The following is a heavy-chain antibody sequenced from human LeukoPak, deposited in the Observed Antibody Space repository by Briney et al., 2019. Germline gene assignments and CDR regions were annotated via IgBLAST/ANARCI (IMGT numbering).Heavy chain of an antibody. Sequence: ASVKVSSKASGGTFSSYAISWVRQAPGQGLEWMGGIIPIFGTANYAQKFQGRVTITADESTSTAYMELSSLRSEDTAVYYCARGRSYSYGPPYFDYWGRGTLVTVSS. CDR3: ARGRSYSYGPPYFDY. J-gene: IGHJ4*02. CDR1: GGTFSSYA. D-gene: IGHD5-18*01. V-gene: IGHV1-69*13. CDR2: IIPIFGTA.